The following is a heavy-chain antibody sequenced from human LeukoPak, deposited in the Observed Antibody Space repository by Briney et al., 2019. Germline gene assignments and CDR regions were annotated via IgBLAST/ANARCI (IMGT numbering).Heavy chain of an antibody. V-gene: IGHV3-74*01. CDR1: GFTFSSYW. D-gene: IGHD2-8*01. Sequence: GGSLRLSCAASGFTFSSYWMHWVRQAPGKGLVWVSRINSDGSSTSYADSVKGRFTISRDNAKNTLYLQMNSPRAEDTAVYYCARASLMTRAFDIWGQGTTVTVSS. J-gene: IGHJ3*02. CDR2: INSDGSST. CDR3: ARASLMTRAFDI.